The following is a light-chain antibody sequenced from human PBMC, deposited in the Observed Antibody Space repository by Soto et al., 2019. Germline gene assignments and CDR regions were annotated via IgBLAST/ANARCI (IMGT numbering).Light chain of an antibody. V-gene: IGKV3-11*01. CDR1: QTVSSY. CDR3: QQRSNWPLT. Sequence: EIVLTQSPATLSLSPGERATLSCRASQTVSSYLAWHQQKPGQAPRLLIYDASNRAPGIPARFGGSGSGTDFTLTISSLEPEDFAVYYCQQRSNWPLTFGGGTKVEIK. CDR2: DAS. J-gene: IGKJ4*01.